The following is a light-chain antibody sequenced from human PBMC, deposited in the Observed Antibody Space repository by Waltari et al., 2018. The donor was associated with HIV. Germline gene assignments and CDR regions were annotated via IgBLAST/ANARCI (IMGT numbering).Light chain of an antibody. J-gene: IGLJ1*01. V-gene: IGLV1-51*01. CDR3: GTWDSSLSVVV. CDR2: DNN. Sequence: QSVLTQPPSVSAAPGQKVTISCPRSSSPIGNNYVNWYQQLPGTAPKLLIYDNNQRPSGIPDRFSGSKSGTSATLGITGLQTGDEADYYCGTWDSSLSVVVFGTGTKVTVL. CDR1: SSPIGNNY.